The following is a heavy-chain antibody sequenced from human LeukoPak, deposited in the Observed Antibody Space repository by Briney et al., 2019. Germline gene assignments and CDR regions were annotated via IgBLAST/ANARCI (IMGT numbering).Heavy chain of an antibody. Sequence: SETLSLTCTVSGGSTSSYYWSWIRQPPGKGLEWIGYIYYSGSTNYNPSLKSRVTISVDTSKNQFSLKLSSVTAADTAVYYCARTPPPGYSYGYGTHGWFDPWGQGTLVTVSS. CDR1: GGSTSSYY. J-gene: IGHJ5*02. CDR3: ARTPPPGYSYGYGTHGWFDP. V-gene: IGHV4-59*01. D-gene: IGHD5-18*01. CDR2: IYYSGST.